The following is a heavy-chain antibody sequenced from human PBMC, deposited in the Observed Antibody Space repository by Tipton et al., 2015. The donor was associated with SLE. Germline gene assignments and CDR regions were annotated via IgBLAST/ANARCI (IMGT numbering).Heavy chain of an antibody. J-gene: IGHJ4*02. CDR1: GGSISSSSYY. D-gene: IGHD2-2*01. Sequence: TLSLTCTVSGGSISSSSYYWGWIRQPPGKGLEWIGYLNYNGGATYSPSLKSRVTTSVDTSKNQFSLNLNSVTAADTAVYYCARIAIAPAMGEYYFDSWGQGTLVTVSP. CDR3: ARIAIAPAMGEYYFDS. CDR2: LNYNGGA. V-gene: IGHV4-61*05.